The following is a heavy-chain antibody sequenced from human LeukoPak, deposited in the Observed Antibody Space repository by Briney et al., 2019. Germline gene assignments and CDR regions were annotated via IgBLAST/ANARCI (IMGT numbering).Heavy chain of an antibody. J-gene: IGHJ5*01. V-gene: IGHV3-11*06. CDR2: ISSSSSYT. D-gene: IGHD6-19*01. CDR1: GFTFSDYY. Sequence: GGSLRLSCAASGFTFSDYYMSWIRQAPGKGLEWVSYISSSSSYTNYADSVKGRFTISRDNAKNSLYLQMNSLRAEDTAVYYCARANLYSSGWFDYWGQGNLVTVSS. CDR3: ARANLYSSGWFDY.